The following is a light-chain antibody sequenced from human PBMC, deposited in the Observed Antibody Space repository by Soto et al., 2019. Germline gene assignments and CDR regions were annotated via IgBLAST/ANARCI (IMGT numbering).Light chain of an antibody. CDR1: QSLLHSNGYNY. CDR3: MQPLQSWT. J-gene: IGKJ1*01. CDR2: LGS. Sequence: DIVMTQSPLSLPVTPGEPASISCRSSQSLLHSNGYNYLDWYLQEPGQSPQLLIYLGSNRASGVPDRFSGSGSGTDFTLEISRVEAEDVGVYYCMQPLQSWTFGQGTKVEIK. V-gene: IGKV2-28*01.